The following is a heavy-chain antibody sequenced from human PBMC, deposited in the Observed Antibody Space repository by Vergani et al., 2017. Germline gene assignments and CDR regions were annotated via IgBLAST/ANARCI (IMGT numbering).Heavy chain of an antibody. CDR1: GGSISSGGYY. CDR3: ARGPKMVRGVIINHKGNWFDP. D-gene: IGHD3-10*01. V-gene: IGHV4-31*03. CDR2: IYYSGST. Sequence: QVQLQESGPGLVKPSQTLSLTCTVSGGSISSGGYYWSWIRQHPGKGLEWIGYIYYSGSTYYNPSLKRRVTISVDTSKNQFSLKLSSVTAADTAVYYCARGPKMVRGVIINHKGNWFDPWGQGTLVTVSS. J-gene: IGHJ5*02.